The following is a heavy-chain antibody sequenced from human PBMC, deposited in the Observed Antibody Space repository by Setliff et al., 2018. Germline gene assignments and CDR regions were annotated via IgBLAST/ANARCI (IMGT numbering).Heavy chain of an antibody. CDR1: GFTFSSYS. V-gene: IGHV3-48*04. Sequence: GGSLTLSCAASGFTFSSYSINWVRQAPGKGLEWVSYISSSSSTIYYADSVKGRFTISRDNAKNSLYLQMNSLRAEDTAVYYCARDNIGSGWDFRRKLYYYYGMDVWGQGTTVTVSS. D-gene: IGHD6-19*01. J-gene: IGHJ6*02. CDR3: ARDNIGSGWDFRRKLYYYYGMDV. CDR2: ISSSSSTI.